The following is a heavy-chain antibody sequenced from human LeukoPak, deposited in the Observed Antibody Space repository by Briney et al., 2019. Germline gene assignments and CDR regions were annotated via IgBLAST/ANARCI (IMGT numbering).Heavy chain of an antibody. V-gene: IGHV4-59*11. D-gene: IGHD2-2*01. J-gene: IGHJ4*02. CDR1: GGSMSSHY. CDR2: IFYSGHT. CDR3: ARDAVKRNCSSIGSSIVAAGFDY. Sequence: PWETLSLTCTVSGGSMSSHYWSWIRQPPGKGLEWIGYIFYSGHTNYNPSLKSQVTISVDTSKHQFSLKLSSVTAADTAVYYCARDAVKRNCSSIGSSIVAAGFDYWGQGTLVSVSS.